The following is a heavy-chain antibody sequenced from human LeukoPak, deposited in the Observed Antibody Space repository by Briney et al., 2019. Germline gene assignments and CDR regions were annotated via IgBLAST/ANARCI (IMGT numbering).Heavy chain of an antibody. V-gene: IGHV3-21*01. CDR1: GFTFSSFS. Sequence: PGGSLRLSCAASGFTFSSFSMNWVRQAPGKGLEWVSSISSGGDYKHYADSVKGRLTISRDTAKNSLYLQMNSLRAEDTAVYYCARGWRYFDYWGQGTLVTVSS. CDR2: ISSGGDYK. CDR3: ARGWRYFDY. J-gene: IGHJ4*02. D-gene: IGHD5-24*01.